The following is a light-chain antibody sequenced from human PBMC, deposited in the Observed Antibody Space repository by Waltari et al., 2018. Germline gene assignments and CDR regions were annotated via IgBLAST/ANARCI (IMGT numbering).Light chain of an antibody. J-gene: IGLJ1*01. CDR3: CSFAGSPPYV. V-gene: IGLV2-11*01. CDR2: DVN. Sequence: QSALTQHRSVSGSPGQSVTIHCTGTSSSVGSYDSVSWYQQQPGKAPKLMIYDVNKRPSGVPDRLSGSKSGNTAFLTISGLQGEDEADYYCCSFAGSPPYVFGTGTKVTVL. CDR1: SSSVGSYDS.